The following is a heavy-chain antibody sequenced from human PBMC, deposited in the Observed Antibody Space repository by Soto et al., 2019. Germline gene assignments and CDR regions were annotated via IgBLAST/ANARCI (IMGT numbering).Heavy chain of an antibody. CDR3: AIFMGNSGAPTYFDY. J-gene: IGHJ4*02. D-gene: IGHD1-7*01. Sequence: SETLSLTCTVSGGSINNYYWSWIRQPPGKGLEWIGYIYYRGSTNYNPSLKSRVTISVDTSKNQFSLKLSSVTTADTAVYYCAIFMGNSGAPTYFDYWGQGTLVTVSS. CDR2: IYYRGST. V-gene: IGHV4-59*01. CDR1: GGSINNYY.